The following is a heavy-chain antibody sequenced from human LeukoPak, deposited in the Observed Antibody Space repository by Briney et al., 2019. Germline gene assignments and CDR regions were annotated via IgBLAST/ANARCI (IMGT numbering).Heavy chain of an antibody. CDR2: IYYSGST. CDR3: ARHHVGFWWLDP. D-gene: IGHD2-15*01. Sequence: SETLSLTCTVSGGSISSSSYYWGWIRQPPGKGLEWIGSIYYSGSTYYNPSLKSRVTISVDTSKNQFSLNLSSVTAADTAVYYCARHHVGFWWLDPWGQRTLVTVSA. CDR1: GGSISSSSYY. V-gene: IGHV4-39*01. J-gene: IGHJ5*02.